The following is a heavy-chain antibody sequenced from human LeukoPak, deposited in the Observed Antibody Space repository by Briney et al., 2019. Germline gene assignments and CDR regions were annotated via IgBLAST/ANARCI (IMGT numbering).Heavy chain of an antibody. J-gene: IGHJ3*02. V-gene: IGHV4-34*01. D-gene: IGHD3-10*01. CDR3: ARAHRLLLWFGHDAFDI. CDR1: GGSFSGYY. Sequence: SETLSLTCAVYGGSFSGYYWSWIRQPPGKGLEWIGEINHSGSTNYNPALKSGVTISVDASKNQFSLKLSSVTAADTAVYYCARAHRLLLWFGHDAFDIWGQGTMVTVSS. CDR2: INHSGST.